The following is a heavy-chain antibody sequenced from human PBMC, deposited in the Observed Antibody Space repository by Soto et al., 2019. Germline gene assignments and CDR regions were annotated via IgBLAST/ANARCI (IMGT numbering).Heavy chain of an antibody. CDR3: ARNGTYRTSLSQYSGMDV. D-gene: IGHD1-1*01. V-gene: IGHV1-69*06. CDR1: AGTFPDFI. Sequence: QVQLVRSGAELKDPGSSVKGSCSPAAGTFPDFIRTGVRRPPAQGLEWVGGIVPMFGTATDAETSKGRATISATRSTITAYLELTTLRSEDTAVYYCARNGTYRTSLSQYSGMDVWGQGTTVTVS. CDR2: IVPMFGTA. J-gene: IGHJ6*02.